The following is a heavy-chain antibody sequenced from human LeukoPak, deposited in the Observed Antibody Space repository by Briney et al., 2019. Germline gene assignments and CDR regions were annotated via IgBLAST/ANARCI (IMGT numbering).Heavy chain of an antibody. CDR1: VYAFTGYC. D-gene: IGHD6-19*01. J-gene: IGHJ4*02. V-gene: IGHV1-2*02. CDR3: ARDLGISGWYAPPLGYFDY. Sequence: ASVKISCKASVYAFTGYCMHWVRQAPGQGLEWMGWINPKSGGTNYAQKFQGRVTMTRDTSISTTYMELSRLRSDDTAVYYCARDLGISGWYAPPLGYFDYWGQGTLVTVSS. CDR2: INPKSGGT.